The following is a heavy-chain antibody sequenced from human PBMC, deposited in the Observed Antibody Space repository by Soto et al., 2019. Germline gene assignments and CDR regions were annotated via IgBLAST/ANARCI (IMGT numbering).Heavy chain of an antibody. Sequence: EVQLLQSGGGLVQPGGSLRLSCAVSGFTLGVYGVTWVRQTPTKGLEWVAGFSGGGGGTFYADSVKGRFTISRDSSTAYLQMNRLRSEDTAVYFCTRWNGYGDSWGQGTLVSVSS. V-gene: IGHV3-23*01. CDR1: GFTLGVYG. J-gene: IGHJ4*02. CDR3: TRWNGYGDS. D-gene: IGHD1-1*01. CDR2: FSGGGGGT.